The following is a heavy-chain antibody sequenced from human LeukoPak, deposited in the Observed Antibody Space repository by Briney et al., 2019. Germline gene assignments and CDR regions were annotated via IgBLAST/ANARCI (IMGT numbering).Heavy chain of an antibody. V-gene: IGHV3-64*02. CDR1: GLTFSSHA. Sequence: GGSLRLSCAASGLTFSSHAMHWVRQAPGKGLEYVSAIVSNGGNSYYAASVRGRFTIPRENSKDKVYLQMGSLRPEATAVYYCARGGYYAASDIWGQGALVTVSS. CDR3: ARGGYYAASDI. J-gene: IGHJ4*02. CDR2: IVSNGGNS. D-gene: IGHD3-3*01.